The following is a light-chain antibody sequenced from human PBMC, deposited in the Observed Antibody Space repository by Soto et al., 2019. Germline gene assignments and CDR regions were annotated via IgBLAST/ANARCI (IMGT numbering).Light chain of an antibody. CDR1: SSVIGSYDY. Sequence: AALTQPGSMSGCPGQSITISCTGTSSVIGSYDYVSSFPQLPGKSPKLMISAVNNWPSGVSNRFSGSKSGNTAYLTISGLLVEDVAEYFFFLFTTTTTHVFTPGTQATVL. V-gene: IGLV2-14*01. CDR3: FLFTTTTTHV. CDR2: AVN. J-gene: IGLJ1*01.